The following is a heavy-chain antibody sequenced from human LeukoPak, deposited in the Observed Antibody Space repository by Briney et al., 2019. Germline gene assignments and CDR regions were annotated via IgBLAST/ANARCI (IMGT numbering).Heavy chain of an antibody. D-gene: IGHD2-15*01. CDR2: ISGSGGST. CDR1: GFTFSSYA. CDR3: AKDDIVVVGGAEYFQH. V-gene: IGHV3-23*01. J-gene: IGHJ1*01. Sequence: GGSLRLSCAASGFTFSSYAMSWVRQVPGKGLEWVSAISGSGGSTYYADSVKGRFTISRDNSKNTLYLQMNSLRAEDTAVYYCAKDDIVVVGGAEYFQHWGQGTLVTVSS.